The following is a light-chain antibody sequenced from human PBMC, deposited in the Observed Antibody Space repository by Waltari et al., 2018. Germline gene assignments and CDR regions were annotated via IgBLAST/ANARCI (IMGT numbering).Light chain of an antibody. J-gene: IGKJ2*01. Sequence: DIQMTQSPSPLSASVSDRVTITCLARQSINSWLAWYQQKPGRAPKLLIYEASSLESGVPSRFSGSGSGTEFTLIISSLQPDDFATYYCQQYYSYYTFGQGTKLEIK. CDR3: QQYYSYYT. V-gene: IGKV1-5*03. CDR2: EAS. CDR1: QSINSW.